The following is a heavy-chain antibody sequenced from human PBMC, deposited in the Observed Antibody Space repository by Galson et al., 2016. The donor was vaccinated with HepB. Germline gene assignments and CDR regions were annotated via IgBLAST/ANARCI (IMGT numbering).Heavy chain of an antibody. CDR2: IIPILGIA. J-gene: IGHJ4*01. V-gene: IGHV1-69*02. CDR3: ASDKGDYHDSSGQHC. Sequence: SVKVSCKASGGTFSSYTISWVRQAPGQGLEWMGRIIPILGIANFAQKFQGRVTITADKTTSTAYMELSSLRSEDTAVYYCASDKGDYHDSSGQHCWGHGTLVTVSS. CDR1: GGTFSSYT. D-gene: IGHD3-22*01.